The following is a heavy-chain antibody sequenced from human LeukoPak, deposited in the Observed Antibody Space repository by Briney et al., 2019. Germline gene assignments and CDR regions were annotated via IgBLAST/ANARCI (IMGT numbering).Heavy chain of an antibody. CDR2: ISWNSGGI. CDR1: GFTFDDYA. CDR3: AKDPYNYYGSGRRIDY. Sequence: PGRSLRLSCAASGFTFDDYAMHWVRQAPGKGLEWVSGISWNSGGIGYADSVKGRFTISRDNAKNSLYLQMNCLRAEDTALYYCAKDPYNYYGSGRRIDYWGQGTLVTVSS. D-gene: IGHD3-10*01. J-gene: IGHJ4*02. V-gene: IGHV3-9*01.